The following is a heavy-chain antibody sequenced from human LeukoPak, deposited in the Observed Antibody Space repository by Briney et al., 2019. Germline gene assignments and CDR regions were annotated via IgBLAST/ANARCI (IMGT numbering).Heavy chain of an antibody. J-gene: IGHJ4*02. CDR2: IRYDGSNK. V-gene: IGHV3-30*02. CDR1: GFTFSSYG. Sequence: GGSLRLSCAASGFTFSSYGMHWVRQAPGKGLEWVAFIRYDGSNKYYADSVKGRFTISRDNSKNTLYLQMNSLRAEDTAVYYCAKDGYCSSTSCYGDFDYWGQGTLVTVSS. D-gene: IGHD2-2*03. CDR3: AKDGYCSSTSCYGDFDY.